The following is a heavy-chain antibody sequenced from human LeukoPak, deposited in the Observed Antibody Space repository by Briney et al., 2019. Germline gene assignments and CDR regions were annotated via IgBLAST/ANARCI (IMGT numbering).Heavy chain of an antibody. CDR2: IYTSGST. CDR1: GGSISSYY. CDR3: AKGEGPNNYYYMDV. J-gene: IGHJ6*03. Sequence: PSETLSLTCTVSGGSISSYYWSWIRQPAGKGLEWIGRIYTSGSTNYNPSLKSRVTMSVDTSKNQFSLKLSSVTAADTAVYYCAKGEGPNNYYYMDVWGKGTTVTVSS. D-gene: IGHD1/OR15-1a*01. V-gene: IGHV4-4*07.